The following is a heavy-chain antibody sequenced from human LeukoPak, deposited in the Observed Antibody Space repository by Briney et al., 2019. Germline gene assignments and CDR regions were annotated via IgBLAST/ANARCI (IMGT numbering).Heavy chain of an antibody. D-gene: IGHD6-13*01. CDR2: MNPNSGNT. CDR3: ARTSSSWSSYYGMDV. Sequence: ASVKVSCEASGYTFTSYDINWVRQATGQGLEWMGWMNPNSGNTGYAQKFQGRVTMTRNTSISTAYMELSSLRSEDTAVYYCARTSSSWSSYYGMDVWGQGTTVTVSS. CDR1: GYTFTSYD. V-gene: IGHV1-8*01. J-gene: IGHJ6*02.